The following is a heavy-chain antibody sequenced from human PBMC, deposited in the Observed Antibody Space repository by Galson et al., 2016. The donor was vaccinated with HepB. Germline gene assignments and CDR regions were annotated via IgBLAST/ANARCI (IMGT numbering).Heavy chain of an antibody. V-gene: IGHV3-23*01. Sequence: SLRLSCAASGFTFSSYAMSWVRQAPGKGLEWVSAISGSGGSTYYADSGKGRFTISRDNSKNTLYLQMNSLRAEDTAVYYCAKDLAIGLRGEFDYWGQGTLVTVSS. CDR2: ISGSGGST. D-gene: IGHD3-16*01. J-gene: IGHJ4*02. CDR3: AKDLAIGLRGEFDY. CDR1: GFTFSSYA.